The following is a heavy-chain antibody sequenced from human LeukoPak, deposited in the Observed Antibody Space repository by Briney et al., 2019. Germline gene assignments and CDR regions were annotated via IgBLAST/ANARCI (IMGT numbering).Heavy chain of an antibody. Sequence: GASVKVSCKSSGYTFTSYGISWVRQPPAQGLEWMGWISAYNGNTNYAQKLQGRVTMTTDTSTSTAYMELRSLRSDDTAVYYCARDFQGSPISYWGQGTLVTVSS. D-gene: IGHD3-10*01. V-gene: IGHV1-18*01. CDR3: ARDFQGSPISY. CDR2: ISAYNGNT. J-gene: IGHJ4*02. CDR1: GYTFTSYG.